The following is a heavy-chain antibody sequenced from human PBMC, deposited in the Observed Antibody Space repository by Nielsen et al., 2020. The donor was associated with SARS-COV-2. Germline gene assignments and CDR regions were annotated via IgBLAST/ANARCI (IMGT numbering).Heavy chain of an antibody. CDR2: ISSSSFYT. CDR1: GFTFSDSY. V-gene: IGHV3-11*03. D-gene: IGHD2-15*01. Sequence: GGSLRLSCAAFGFTFSDSYMSWIRQAPGKGLEWIPYISSSSFYTNYADSLKGRFTISRDNAKNSLYLQMKSLRAEDTAVYYCAKSGYCNGGICYSTEYFQDWGQGTLVTVSS. J-gene: IGHJ1*01. CDR3: AKSGYCNGGICYSTEYFQD.